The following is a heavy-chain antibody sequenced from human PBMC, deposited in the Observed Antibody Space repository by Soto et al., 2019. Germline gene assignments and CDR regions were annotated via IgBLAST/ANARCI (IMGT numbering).Heavy chain of an antibody. CDR3: AAGGGLPRYY. V-gene: IGHV4-30-2*01. Sequence: SPSLTGAFSVGSSSXGGYSGSCIRQPPGKGLEWIGYIYHSGSTYYNPSLKSRVTISVDRSKNQFSLKLSSVTAADTAVYYCAAGGGLPRYYWGQGTLVTVSS. CDR1: VGSSSXGGYS. J-gene: IGHJ4*02. D-gene: IGHD5-12*01. CDR2: IYHSGST.